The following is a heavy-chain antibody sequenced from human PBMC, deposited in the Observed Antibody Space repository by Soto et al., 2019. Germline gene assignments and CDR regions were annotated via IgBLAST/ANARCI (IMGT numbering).Heavy chain of an antibody. CDR3: ARGSRGSSSASAPFFDF. Sequence: GVSLRLSCSVSGFTVNTHDINWNPLTPGQALEWVSYLSSRGITMCYTDSVRGRFTISTDNAKNSLYLQMNSLRVEDTAVYYCARGSRGSSSASAPFFDFWGQGIQVTVSS. CDR2: LSSRGITM. D-gene: IGHD5-18*01. V-gene: IGHV3-48*03. J-gene: IGHJ4*02. CDR1: GFTVNTHD.